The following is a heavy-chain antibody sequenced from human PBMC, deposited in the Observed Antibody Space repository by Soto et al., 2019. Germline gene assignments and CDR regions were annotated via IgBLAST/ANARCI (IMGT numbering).Heavy chain of an antibody. J-gene: IGHJ4*02. CDR3: AYGDFSDF. CDR1: GFTFSNAW. D-gene: IGHD4-17*01. CDR2: IKSKTAGGTT. V-gene: IGHV3-15*01. Sequence: GGSLRLSCAASGFTFSNAWLSWVRHVPGKGLEWVGRIKSKTAGGTTDYTAPVKGRFTISRDDSKKTLYLQMNGLKTEDTAVYYCAYGDFSDFWGQGTLVTVSS.